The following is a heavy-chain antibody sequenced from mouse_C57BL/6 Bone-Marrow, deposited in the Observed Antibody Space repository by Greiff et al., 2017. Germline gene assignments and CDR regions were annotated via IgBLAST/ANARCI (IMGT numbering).Heavy chain of an antibody. J-gene: IGHJ4*01. D-gene: IGHD1-1*01. V-gene: IGHV1-9*01. CDR1: GYTFTGYW. CDR3: ARDYGSRGGYYYAMDY. CDR2: ILPGSGST. Sequence: VQLQQSGAELMKPGASVKLSCKATGYTFTGYWLEWVKQRPGHGLEWIGEILPGSGSTNYNEKFKGKATFTADTSSNTAYMQLSSLTTEDSAIYYCARDYGSRGGYYYAMDYWGQGTSVTVSS.